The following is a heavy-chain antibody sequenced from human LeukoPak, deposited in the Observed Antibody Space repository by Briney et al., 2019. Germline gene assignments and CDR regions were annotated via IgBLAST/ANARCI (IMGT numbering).Heavy chain of an antibody. Sequence: TGGSLRLSCVASGFTFDDYGMSWVRQVPGKGLEWVSAINWIGGKTAYADSVKGRFTISRDNAGNSRYLHMNSLRAEDTALYYCAKDRTYGYEAFDFWGQGTLVTVSS. CDR2: INWIGGKT. J-gene: IGHJ4*02. V-gene: IGHV3-20*04. CDR1: GFTFDDYG. CDR3: AKDRTYGYEAFDF. D-gene: IGHD5-18*01.